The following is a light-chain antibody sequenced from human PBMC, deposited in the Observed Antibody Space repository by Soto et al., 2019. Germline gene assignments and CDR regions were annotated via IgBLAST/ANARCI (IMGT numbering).Light chain of an antibody. CDR3: QQLNTFPIT. J-gene: IGKJ5*01. CDR2: AAS. V-gene: IGKV1-9*01. CDR1: QGISTY. Sequence: IQLTQSPSSLSASVGDSVPVTCRASQGISTYLAWYQQKPGRAPNLLIYAASTLQSEVPSRFSGSGSGTEFTLTISSLQPEEFATYYCQQLNTFPITVGQGTRLEIK.